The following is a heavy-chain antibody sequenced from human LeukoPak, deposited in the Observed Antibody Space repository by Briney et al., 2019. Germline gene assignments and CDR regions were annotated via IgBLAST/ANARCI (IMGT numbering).Heavy chain of an antibody. CDR1: GFTFSSYA. CDR3: AKYDILTGYTWSYYGMDV. CDR2: ISGSGGST. D-gene: IGHD3-9*01. V-gene: IGHV3-23*01. J-gene: IGHJ6*02. Sequence: GESLRLSCAASGFTFSSYAMSWVRQAPGKGLEWVSAISGSGGSTYYPDSVKGRFTISRDNSKNTLYLQMNSLRAEDTAVYYCAKYDILTGYTWSYYGMDVWGQGTTVTVSS.